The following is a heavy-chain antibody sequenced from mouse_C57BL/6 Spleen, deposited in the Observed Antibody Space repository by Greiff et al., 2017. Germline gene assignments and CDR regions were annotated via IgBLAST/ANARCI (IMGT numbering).Heavy chain of an antibody. D-gene: IGHD2-4*01. Sequence: VKLMESGPGLVAPSQSLSITCTVSGFSLPSYGVSWVRQPPGKGLEWLGVIWGDRSTNYHSAHISRLSISKDNSKSQVFLKLNSLQTDDTSTYYCATYDYDEGFAYWGQGTLVTVSA. CDR2: IWGDRST. J-gene: IGHJ3*01. CDR1: GFSLPSYG. V-gene: IGHV2-3*01. CDR3: ATYDYDEGFAY.